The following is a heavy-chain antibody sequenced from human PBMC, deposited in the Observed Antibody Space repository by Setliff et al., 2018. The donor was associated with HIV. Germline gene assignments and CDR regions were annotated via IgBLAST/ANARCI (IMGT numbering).Heavy chain of an antibody. CDR2: INPNSGAT. V-gene: IGHV1-2*02. CDR3: ARRAEDLAIHPPSFDYYFDV. CDR1: GYRFTDFY. D-gene: IGHD3-9*01. Sequence: GASVKVSCKASGYRFTDFYVNWVRQAPGQGLEWMGWINPNSGATKNAQKFQGRVTMTRDTSISTVNMELSSLRSDDTALYFLARRAEDLAIHPPSFDYYFDVWGQGTPVTVSS. J-gene: IGHJ4*02.